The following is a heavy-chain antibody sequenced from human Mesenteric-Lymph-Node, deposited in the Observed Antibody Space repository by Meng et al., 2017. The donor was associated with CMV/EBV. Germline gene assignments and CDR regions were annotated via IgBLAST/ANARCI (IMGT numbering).Heavy chain of an antibody. Sequence: SETLSLTCTVSGGSISSSSYYWGWIRQPPGKGLEWVGSIYYSGSTYYNPSLKSRVTISVDTSKNQFSLKLSSVTAADTAVYYCARVVPAAIRGGYWFDPWGQGTLVTVSS. CDR3: ARVVPAAIRGGYWFDP. D-gene: IGHD2-2*02. V-gene: IGHV4-39*07. J-gene: IGHJ5*02. CDR2: IYYSGST. CDR1: GGSISSSSYY.